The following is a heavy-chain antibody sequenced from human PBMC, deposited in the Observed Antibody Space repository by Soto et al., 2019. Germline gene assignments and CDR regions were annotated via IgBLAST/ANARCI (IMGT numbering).Heavy chain of an antibody. D-gene: IGHD4-4*01. J-gene: IGHJ4*02. CDR1: GFTISTYW. Sequence: GGSLRLSCEASGFTISTYWTHWVRQAPGKGLVWVSRMNSDGSRTTYADSVKGRFTISRDNVKNTLYLQMNSLRVEDTAVYYCARANSDSYFDYWGQGTLVTVSS. V-gene: IGHV3-74*01. CDR3: ARANSDSYFDY. CDR2: MNSDGSRT.